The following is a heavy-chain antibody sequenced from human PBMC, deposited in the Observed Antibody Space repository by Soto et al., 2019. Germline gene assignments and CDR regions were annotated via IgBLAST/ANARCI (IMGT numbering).Heavy chain of an antibody. Sequence: QVQLVESGGGVVQPGRSLRLSCAASGFTFSSYAMHWVRQAPGKGPEWVAVISYDGSNKYYADSVKGRFTISRDNSKNTLYLQMNSLRAEHTAVYYCARDPNSGWYGEGGLDYWGQGTLVTVSS. V-gene: IGHV3-30-3*01. CDR3: ARDPNSGWYGEGGLDY. CDR1: GFTFSSYA. D-gene: IGHD6-19*01. J-gene: IGHJ4*02. CDR2: ISYDGSNK.